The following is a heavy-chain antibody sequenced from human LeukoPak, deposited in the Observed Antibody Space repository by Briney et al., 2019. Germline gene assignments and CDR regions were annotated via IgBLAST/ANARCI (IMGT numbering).Heavy chain of an antibody. CDR3: ARVTGYLYGMDV. J-gene: IGHJ6*02. Sequence: GGSLRLSCAASGFTFSSYSMNWVRQAPGKGLEWVSSISSSSYIYYADSVKGRFTISRDNAKNSLYLQMNSLRAEDTAVYYCARVTGYLYGMDVWGQGTTVTVSS. CDR1: GFTFSSYS. CDR2: ISSSSYI. V-gene: IGHV3-21*01. D-gene: IGHD1-20*01.